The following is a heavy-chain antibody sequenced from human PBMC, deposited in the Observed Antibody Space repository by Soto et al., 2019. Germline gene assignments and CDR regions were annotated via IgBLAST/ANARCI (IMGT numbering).Heavy chain of an antibody. Sequence: SQTLSLTCAISGDSVSSNSAAWNCISHSPSRGLEWLGRTYYRYKWYNEYAVSVKSRISINPDTSKNQFSLQLNSVSPEDTAVYYCARGRSSGWHYFDYWGQGTLVTVSS. CDR2: TYYRYKWYN. CDR3: ARGRSSGWHYFDY. V-gene: IGHV6-1*01. J-gene: IGHJ4*02. CDR1: GDSVSSNSAA. D-gene: IGHD6-19*01.